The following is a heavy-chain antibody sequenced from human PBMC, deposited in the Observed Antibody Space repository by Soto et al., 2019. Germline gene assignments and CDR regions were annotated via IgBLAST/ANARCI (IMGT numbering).Heavy chain of an antibody. D-gene: IGHD2-2*01. CDR3: AREILDPTYRRTYHQDYNWFDP. CDR2: IWYDGSNK. V-gene: IGHV3-33*01. CDR1: GFTFRRYG. J-gene: IGHJ5*02. Sequence: PGGSLRLSSAASGFTFRRYGMHWVRQAPGKGLEWFAVIWYDGSNKYYADSVKGRFTISRDNSKNTLYLQMNSLRAEDTAVYYCAREILDPTYRRTYHQDYNWFDPWGQGTLVTVSS.